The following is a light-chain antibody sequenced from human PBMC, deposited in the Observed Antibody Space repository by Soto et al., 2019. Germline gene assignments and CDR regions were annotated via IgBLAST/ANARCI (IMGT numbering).Light chain of an antibody. CDR1: SSNFGTGYD. CDR2: ANG. Sequence: QAVVTQPPSVSGAPGQRVTISCTGSSSNFGTGYDVHWYQQLPGTVPKLLIYANGNRPSGVPDRFSGSKSDTSASLAITGLQAEDEADYYCQSYDSSLSAWVFGGGTKLTVL. J-gene: IGLJ3*02. V-gene: IGLV1-40*01. CDR3: QSYDSSLSAWV.